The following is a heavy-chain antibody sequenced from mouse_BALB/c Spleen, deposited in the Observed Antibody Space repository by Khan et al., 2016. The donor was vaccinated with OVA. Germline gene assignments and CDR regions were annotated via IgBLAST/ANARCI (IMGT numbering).Heavy chain of an antibody. D-gene: IGHD2-3*01. CDR1: GFTFSGFG. Sequence: EVELVESGGGLVQPGGSRKLSCAASGFTFSGFGMHWVRQAPEKGLEWVAFISSDSSTIYYADTVKGRFTISRDNPKKTLFLQMTSLRSEETAMYFCARTGYYYFDYWGQGTTLTVSS. CDR3: ARTGYYYFDY. CDR2: ISSDSSTI. J-gene: IGHJ2*01. V-gene: IGHV5-17*02.